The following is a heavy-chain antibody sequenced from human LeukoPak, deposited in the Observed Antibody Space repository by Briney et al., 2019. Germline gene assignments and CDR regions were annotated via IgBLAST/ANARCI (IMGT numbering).Heavy chain of an antibody. CDR1: GGSISSYY. Sequence: SETLSLTCTVSGGSISSYYWSWIRQPPGKGLEWIGYIYYSGSTNYNPFLKSRVTISVDTSKNQFSLKLSSVTAADTAVYYCASLAAAGGLGVDYWGQGTLVTVSS. V-gene: IGHV4-59*01. CDR3: ASLAAAGGLGVDY. CDR2: IYYSGST. J-gene: IGHJ4*02. D-gene: IGHD6-13*01.